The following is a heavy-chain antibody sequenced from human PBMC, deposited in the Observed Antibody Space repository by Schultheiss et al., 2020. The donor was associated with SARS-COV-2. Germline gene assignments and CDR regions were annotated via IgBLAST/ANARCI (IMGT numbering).Heavy chain of an antibody. D-gene: IGHD3-22*01. V-gene: IGHV3-30*03. CDR2: ISYDGSNK. Sequence: GGSLRLSCAASGFTFSSYGMHWVRQAPGKGLEWVAVISYDGSNKYYADSVKGRFTISRDNSKNTLYLQMNSLRAEDTAVYYCARVANPPIGYYYDSSGYFQHYYYYGMDVWGQGTTVTVSS. CDR3: ARVANPPIGYYYDSSGYFQHYYYYGMDV. J-gene: IGHJ6*02. CDR1: GFTFSSYG.